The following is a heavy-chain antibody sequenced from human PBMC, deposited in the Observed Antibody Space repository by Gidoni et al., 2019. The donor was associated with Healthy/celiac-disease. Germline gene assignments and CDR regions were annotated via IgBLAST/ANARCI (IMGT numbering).Heavy chain of an antibody. CDR1: GFTFDDYA. CDR2: ISWNSGSI. V-gene: IGHV3-9*01. Sequence: EVQLVESGGGLVQPGRSLRLSCAASGFTFDDYAMHWVRQAPGKGLEWVSGISWNSGSIGYADSVKGRFTISRDNAKNSLYLQMNSLRAEDTALYYCANFGGIAAAGESDDYWGQGTLVTVSS. CDR3: ANFGGIAAAGESDDY. J-gene: IGHJ4*02. D-gene: IGHD6-13*01.